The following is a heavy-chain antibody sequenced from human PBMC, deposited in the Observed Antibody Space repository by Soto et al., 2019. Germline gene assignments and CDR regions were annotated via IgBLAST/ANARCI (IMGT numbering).Heavy chain of an antibody. CDR2: IYSSGSV. V-gene: IGHV4-59*01. CDR1: GGSITNNY. J-gene: IGHJ6*02. Sequence: QVQLQESGPGLLKPSETLSLSCSVSGGSITNNYWSWIRQPPGKGLEWIGYIYSSGSVNYNPSLKSRIIMSFDPSKSQLSLALGAVTAADTAVYYGARGGVREGLYYYHGLDVWGQGSTVIVSS. D-gene: IGHD3-10*01. CDR3: ARGGVREGLYYYHGLDV.